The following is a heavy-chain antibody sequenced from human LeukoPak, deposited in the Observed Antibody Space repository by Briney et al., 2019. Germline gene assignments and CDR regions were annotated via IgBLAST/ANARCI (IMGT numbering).Heavy chain of an antibody. CDR3: ARHYYDSSGSDYYYGMDV. V-gene: IGHV4-34*01. Sequence: SETLSLTCAVYGRSFSGYYWSWIRQPPGKGLEWIGEINHSGSTNYNPSLKSRVTISVDTSKNQFSLKLSSVTAADTAVYYCARHYYDSSGSDYYYGMDVWGQGTTVTVSS. CDR1: GRSFSGYY. CDR2: INHSGST. D-gene: IGHD3-22*01. J-gene: IGHJ6*02.